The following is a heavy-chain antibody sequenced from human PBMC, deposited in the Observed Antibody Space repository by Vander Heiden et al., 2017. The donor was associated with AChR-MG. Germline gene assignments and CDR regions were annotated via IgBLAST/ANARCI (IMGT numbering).Heavy chain of an antibody. D-gene: IGHD3-3*01. CDR1: GYTFTSYD. CDR3: ARGPFHYDFWSGYFAQLALPKSDYGMDV. V-gene: IGHV1-8*01. Sequence: QVQLVQSGAEVKKPGASVKVSCKASGYTFTSYDINWVRQATGQGLEWMGWMNPNSGNTGYAQKFQGRVTMTRNTSISTAYMELSSLRSEDTAVYYCARGPFHYDFWSGYFAQLALPKSDYGMDVWGQGTTVTVSS. J-gene: IGHJ6*02. CDR2: MNPNSGNT.